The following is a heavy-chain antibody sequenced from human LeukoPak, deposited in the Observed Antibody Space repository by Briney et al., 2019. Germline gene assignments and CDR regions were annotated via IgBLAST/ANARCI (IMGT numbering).Heavy chain of an antibody. Sequence: GSLRLSCAASGFTFSNFWMHWVRQAPGKGLVWVSSISSSSSYIYYADSVKGRFTISRDNAKNSLYVQMNSLRAEDTAVYYCARGRGDWFDPWGQGTLVTVSS. V-gene: IGHV3-21*01. CDR3: ARGRGDWFDP. D-gene: IGHD3-16*01. CDR2: ISSSSSYI. CDR1: GFTFSNFW. J-gene: IGHJ5*02.